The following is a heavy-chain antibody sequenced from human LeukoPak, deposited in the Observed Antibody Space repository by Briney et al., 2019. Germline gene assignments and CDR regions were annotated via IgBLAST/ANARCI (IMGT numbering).Heavy chain of an antibody. J-gene: IGHJ4*02. V-gene: IGHV4-4*07. CDR1: GGSISSYY. CDR2: IYTSGST. Sequence: SETLSLTCTVSGGSISSYYWSWIRQPAGKGLEWIGRIYTSGSTNYNSSLKSRVSMSVDTSKNQFSLKLSSVTAADTAVFYCARENSGSYREFDYWGQGTLVTVSS. D-gene: IGHD1-26*01. CDR3: ARENSGSYREFDY.